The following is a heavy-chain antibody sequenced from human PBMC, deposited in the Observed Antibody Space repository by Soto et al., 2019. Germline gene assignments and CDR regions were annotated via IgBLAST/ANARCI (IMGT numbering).Heavy chain of an antibody. V-gene: IGHV3-23*01. CDR1: GFTFSSYA. CDR3: AKLLIRAFDL. D-gene: IGHD2-15*01. CDR2: VSGSGAGT. Sequence: EVQLLESGGDLVQPGGSLRLSCAASGFTFSSYAMSWVRQAPGKGLEWVSTVSGSGAGTYYSDSVKGRITISRDNSKNTLYLHMNSLRAEDTAVYYCAKLLIRAFDLWGQGTMVTVSS. J-gene: IGHJ3*01.